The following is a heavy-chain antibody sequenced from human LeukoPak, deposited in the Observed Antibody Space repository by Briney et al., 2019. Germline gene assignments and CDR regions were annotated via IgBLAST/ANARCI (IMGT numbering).Heavy chain of an antibody. V-gene: IGHV3-23*01. CDR2: ISGSADIT. Sequence: GTLSLTCAVSGGSISSSSWWSWVRQPPGKGLEWVSSISGSADITYYADSVKGRFTISRDNSKNTLYLQMNSLRAEDTAVYYCAKGVRVGYVANWFDPWGQGTLVTVSS. D-gene: IGHD5-12*01. J-gene: IGHJ5*02. CDR3: AKGVRVGYVANWFDP. CDR1: GGSISSSS.